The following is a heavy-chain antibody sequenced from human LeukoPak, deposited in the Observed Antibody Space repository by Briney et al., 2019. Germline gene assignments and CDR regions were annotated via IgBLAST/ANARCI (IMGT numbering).Heavy chain of an antibody. CDR2: FDPEDGET. D-gene: IGHD1-14*01. V-gene: IGHV1-24*01. CDR3: ARDPTGPTSTGYWYFDL. Sequence: ASVKVSCKVSGYTLTELSMHWVRQAPGKGLEWMGGFDPEDGETIYAQKFQGRVTITADESTSTAYMELSSLRSEDTAVYYCARDPTGPTSTGYWYFDLWGRGTLVTVSS. CDR1: GYTLTELS. J-gene: IGHJ2*01.